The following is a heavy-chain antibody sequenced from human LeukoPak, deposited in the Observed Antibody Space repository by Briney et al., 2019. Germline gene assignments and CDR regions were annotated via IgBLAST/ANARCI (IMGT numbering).Heavy chain of an antibody. V-gene: IGHV3-53*01. Sequence: GGSLRLSCAASGFTVSNDYMSWVRQAPGKGLEWVSITYSDSSTNYADSVKGRFTISRDTSQNTLSLQMNSLRAEDTAVYYCVRKNRDFNAAFDIWGQGTVVTVSS. CDR1: GFTVSNDY. D-gene: IGHD2-21*02. CDR3: VRKNRDFNAAFDI. CDR2: TYSDSST. J-gene: IGHJ3*02.